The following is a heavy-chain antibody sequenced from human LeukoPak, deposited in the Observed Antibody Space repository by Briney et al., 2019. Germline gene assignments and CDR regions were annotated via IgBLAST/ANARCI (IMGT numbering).Heavy chain of an antibody. CDR3: ATDGYDSQFDY. D-gene: IGHD5-12*01. V-gene: IGHV3-73*01. CDR2: IRSKANSYAT. J-gene: IGHJ4*02. CDR1: GFTFSGSA. Sequence: GGSLRLSCAASGFTFSGSAMHWVRQASGKGLEWVGRIRSKANSYATAYAVSVKGRFTISRDDSKNTAYLQMNSLKTEDTAVYYCATDGYDSQFDYWGQGTLVTVSS.